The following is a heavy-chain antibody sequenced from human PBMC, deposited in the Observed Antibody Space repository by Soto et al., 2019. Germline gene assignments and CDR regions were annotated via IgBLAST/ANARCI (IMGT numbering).Heavy chain of an antibody. CDR3: ARGQEVGAHFFDS. D-gene: IGHD2-15*01. CDR2: IGISGDT. J-gene: IGHJ4*02. CDR1: GLTFSKFD. V-gene: IGHV3-13*04. Sequence: GGSLRLSCEASGLTFSKFDMHWVRQPTGKGLEWVSTIGISGDTYYAVSVKGRFTISRDNAKNSLSLQMNSLRAGDTALYFCARGQEVGAHFFDSWGQGTQVTVSS.